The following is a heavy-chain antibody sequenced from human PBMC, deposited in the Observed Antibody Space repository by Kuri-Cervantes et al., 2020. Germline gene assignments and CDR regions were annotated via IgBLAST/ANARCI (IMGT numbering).Heavy chain of an antibody. V-gene: IGHV4-61*02. CDR1: GGSISSGSYY. CDR2: IYTSGST. D-gene: IGHD3-10*01. J-gene: IGHJ5*02. Sequence: LRLSCTVSGGSISSGSYYWSWIRQPAGKGLEWIGRIYTSGSTNYNPSLKSRVTISVDTSKNQFSLKLSSVTAADTAVYYCAKQLKVRGVIGPFNWFDPWGQGTLVTVSS. CDR3: AKQLKVRGVIGPFNWFDP.